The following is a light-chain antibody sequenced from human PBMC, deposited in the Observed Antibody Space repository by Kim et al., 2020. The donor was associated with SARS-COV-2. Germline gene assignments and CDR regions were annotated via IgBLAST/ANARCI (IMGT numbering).Light chain of an antibody. V-gene: IGKV1-9*01. CDR3: QQLNSFPPV. J-gene: IGKJ3*01. Sequence: ASVGDRVTISCRDNQGISSYLAWYQQIPGKAPNLLIYDATTLQSGVPSRFSGGGSGTDFTLTISSLQPEDFATYYCQQLNSFPPVFGPGTKVDIK. CDR1: QGISSY. CDR2: DAT.